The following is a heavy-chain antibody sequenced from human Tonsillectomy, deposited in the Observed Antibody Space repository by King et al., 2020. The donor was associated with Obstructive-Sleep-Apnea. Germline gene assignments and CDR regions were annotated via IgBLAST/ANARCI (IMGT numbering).Heavy chain of an antibody. J-gene: IGHJ2*01. CDR1: GFMFSDHY. Sequence: VQLVESGGGLVQPGGSRRLSCAASGFMFSDHYMDWVRQAPGKGLEWVGRIRKKANGYSTEYAASVKGRFMITRDDSQASLHLQMNSRRTEDTAVYYCVRGRTNYWYFDLWGRGTLVTIPS. CDR2: IRKKANGYST. CDR3: VRGRTNYWYFDL. V-gene: IGHV3-72*01.